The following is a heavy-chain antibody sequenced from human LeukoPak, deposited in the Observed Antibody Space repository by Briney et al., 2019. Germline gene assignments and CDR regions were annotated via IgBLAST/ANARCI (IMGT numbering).Heavy chain of an antibody. V-gene: IGHV3-7*03. D-gene: IGHD2-2*01. CDR2: IKKDGSEK. CDR1: GFIFSSYW. Sequence: GGSLRLSCAASGFIFSSYWMSWVRQAPGKGLEWVANIKKDGSEKYYVDSVKGRFTISRDNAKNSLYLQMNSLRAEDTAVYYCAREGDPIVVVPAAILNYWGQGTLVTVSS. J-gene: IGHJ4*02. CDR3: AREGDPIVVVPAAILNY.